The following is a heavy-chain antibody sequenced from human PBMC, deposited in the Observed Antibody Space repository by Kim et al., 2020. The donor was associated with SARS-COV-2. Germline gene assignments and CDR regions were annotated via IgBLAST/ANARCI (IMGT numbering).Heavy chain of an antibody. V-gene: IGHV4-4*02. CDR3: ARAYYYDSSGQNWFDP. Sequence: SLKSRVTISVDKTKNQFSLKVGSVTAADTAVYYCARAYYYDSSGQNWFDPWGQGTLVTVSS. J-gene: IGHJ5*02. D-gene: IGHD3-22*01.